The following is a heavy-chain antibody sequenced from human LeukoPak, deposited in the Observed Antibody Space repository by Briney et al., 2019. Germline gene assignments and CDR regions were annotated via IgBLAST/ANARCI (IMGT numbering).Heavy chain of an antibody. Sequence: SGRSLRLSCAASGFTFSSYSMNWVRQAPGKGLEWVSSISSSSSYIYYADSVKGRFTISRDNAKNSLYLQMNSLRAEDTAVYYCARDKVAHFDYWGQGTLVTVSS. CDR2: ISSSSSYI. CDR3: ARDKVAHFDY. J-gene: IGHJ4*02. CDR1: GFTFSSYS. D-gene: IGHD2-15*01. V-gene: IGHV3-21*01.